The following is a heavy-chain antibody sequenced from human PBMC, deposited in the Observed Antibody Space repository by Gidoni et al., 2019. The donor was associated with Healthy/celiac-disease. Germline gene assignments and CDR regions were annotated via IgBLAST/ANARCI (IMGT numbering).Heavy chain of an antibody. D-gene: IGHD3-22*01. Sequence: EVQLVESGGVVVQPGGSLRLSCAASGFTFDDYTMHWVRQAPGKGLEWVSLISWDGGSTYYADSVKGRFTIPRDNSKNSLYLQMNSLRTEDTALYYCAKEYDSSAPFFDYWGQGTLVTVSS. CDR1: GFTFDDYT. J-gene: IGHJ4*02. CDR2: ISWDGGST. V-gene: IGHV3-43*01. CDR3: AKEYDSSAPFFDY.